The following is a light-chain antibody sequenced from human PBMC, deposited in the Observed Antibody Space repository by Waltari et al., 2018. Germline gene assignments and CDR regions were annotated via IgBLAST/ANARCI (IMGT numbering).Light chain of an antibody. CDR1: QSISANH. CDR3: QQYGNSLT. J-gene: IGKJ4*01. Sequence: EVVLTQSPGTLSLSPGDRATLSCRASQSISANHLVWYQQKLGQAPRLLIYGASSRATGVPDRFSGSGSGTDFTLTISRLEPEDFAVYYCQQYGNSLTFGGGTKVEIK. CDR2: GAS. V-gene: IGKV3-20*01.